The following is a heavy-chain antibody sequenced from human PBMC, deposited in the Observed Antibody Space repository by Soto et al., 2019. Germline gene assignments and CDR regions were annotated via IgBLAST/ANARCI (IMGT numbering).Heavy chain of an antibody. CDR1: GAPITSVHPY. D-gene: IGHD2-21*02. Sequence: QVQLQESGPRLVKPSETLSLTCSVSGAPITSVHPYWTWIRQPPGKGLEWSGYIDYTGKTFYNSSLSCRVAISIDTSKNHYSLKVTSETAAHTAMYYCARDRGDIVVIPDAPGWFDPWGHGTLVTVSS. J-gene: IGHJ5*02. CDR3: ARDRGDIVVIPDAPGWFDP. V-gene: IGHV4-30-4*08. CDR2: IDYTGKT.